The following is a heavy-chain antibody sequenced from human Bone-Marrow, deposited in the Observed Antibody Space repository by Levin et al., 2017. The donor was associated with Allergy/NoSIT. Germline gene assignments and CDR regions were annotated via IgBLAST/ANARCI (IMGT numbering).Heavy chain of an antibody. V-gene: IGHV3-66*02. CDR3: ARKTDSSMALPGDV. D-gene: IGHD2-8*01. J-gene: IGHJ6*04. CDR2: IYSGGAS. Sequence: GGSLRLSCTVSGFTVSRNYMTWVRQAPGKGLEWVSFIYSGGASYYADSVKGRFTISRDSSKNTLDLQMNSLRVEDTAVYYCARKTDSSMALPGDVWGKGTTVTVAS. CDR1: GFTVSRNY.